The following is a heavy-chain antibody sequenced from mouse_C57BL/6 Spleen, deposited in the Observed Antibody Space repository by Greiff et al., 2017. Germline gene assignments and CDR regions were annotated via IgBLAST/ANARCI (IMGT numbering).Heavy chain of an antibody. CDR1: GYSFTGYY. CDR2: INPSTGGT. CDR3: ARGGGNPYYAMDY. Sequence: VQLKQSGPELVKPGASVKISCKASGYSFTGYYMNWVKQSPEKSLEWIGEINPSTGGTTYNQKFKAKATLTVDKSSSTAYMQLKSLTSEDSAVYYCARGGGNPYYAMDYWGQGTSVTVSS. V-gene: IGHV1-42*01. D-gene: IGHD1-1*02. J-gene: IGHJ4*01.